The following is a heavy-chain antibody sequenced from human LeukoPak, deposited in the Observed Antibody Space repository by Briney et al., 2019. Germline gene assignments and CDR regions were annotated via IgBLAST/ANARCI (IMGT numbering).Heavy chain of an antibody. J-gene: IGHJ4*02. D-gene: IGHD3-10*01. V-gene: IGHV3-7*01. CDR1: GFTFSRNW. CDR3: ARVVGSGSRGDFDS. Sequence: PGGSLRLSCAASGFTFSRNWMTWVRRAPGRGLEWLANIKQDGSERYYVDSVRGRFTISRDNAKNSLHLQMDSLRDEDTAVYYYARVVGSGSRGDFDSWGQGTLVTVSS. CDR2: IKQDGSER.